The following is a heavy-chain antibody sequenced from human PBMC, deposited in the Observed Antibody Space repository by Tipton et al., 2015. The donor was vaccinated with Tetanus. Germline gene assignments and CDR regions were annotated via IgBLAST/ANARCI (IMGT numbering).Heavy chain of an antibody. CDR1: GGTFSSYA. J-gene: IGHJ5*02. CDR2: IIPIFGTA. V-gene: IGHV1-69*06. CDR3: ARDNYDFWSGYSAPNWFDP. D-gene: IGHD3-3*01. Sequence: QLVQSGAEVKKPGSSVKVSCKASGGTFSSYAISWVRQAPGQGLEWMGGIIPIFGTANYAQKFQGRVTITADKSTSAAYMELSSLRSEDTAVYYCARDNYDFWSGYSAPNWFDPWGQGTLVTVSS.